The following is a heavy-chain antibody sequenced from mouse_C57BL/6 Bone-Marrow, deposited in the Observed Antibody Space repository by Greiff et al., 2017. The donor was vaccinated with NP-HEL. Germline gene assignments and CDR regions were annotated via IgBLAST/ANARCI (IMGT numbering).Heavy chain of an antibody. CDR3: VCPNDGYYDY. D-gene: IGHD2-3*01. CDR1: GYTFTSYG. V-gene: IGHV1-81*01. J-gene: IGHJ2*01. CDR2: IYPRSGNT. Sequence: VQLQQSGAELARPGASVKLSCKASGYTFTSYGISWVKQRPGQGLEWIGEIYPRSGNTYYNEKFKGKATLTADKSSSTAYMELRSLTSEDSAVYFCVCPNDGYYDYWGQGTTLTVSS.